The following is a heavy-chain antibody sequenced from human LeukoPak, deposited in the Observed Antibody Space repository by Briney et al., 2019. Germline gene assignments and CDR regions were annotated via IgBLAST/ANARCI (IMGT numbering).Heavy chain of an antibody. J-gene: IGHJ4*02. D-gene: IGHD5-24*01. V-gene: IGHV1-69*01. CDR1: GGTFSSYA. CDR3: ARGRDGYNLDSY. Sequence: SVKVSCKASGGTFSSYAISWVLQAPGQGLEWMGGTIPIFGTANYAQKFQGRVTITSDESTSTAYMELSSLRSEDTAVYYCARGRDGYNLDSYWGQGTLVTVSS. CDR2: TIPIFGTA.